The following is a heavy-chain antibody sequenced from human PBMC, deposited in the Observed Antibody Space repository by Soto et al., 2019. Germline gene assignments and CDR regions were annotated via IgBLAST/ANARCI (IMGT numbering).Heavy chain of an antibody. CDR1: GFTFNSYP. CDR3: ARDPYFDY. V-gene: IGHV3-30*04. CDR2: ISYDGRND. J-gene: IGHJ4*02. Sequence: QVHLVESGGGVVQPGRSLRLSCEASGFTFNSYPIHWVRQAPGKGLEWVAVISYDGRNDYYGHSVRGRFTISRDNSKNTVYLQMNSLTPEDTAVYFCARDPYFDYWGQGTLVTVSS.